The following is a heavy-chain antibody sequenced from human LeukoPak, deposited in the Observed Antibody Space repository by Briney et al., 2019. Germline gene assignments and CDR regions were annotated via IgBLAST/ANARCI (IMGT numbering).Heavy chain of an antibody. J-gene: IGHJ4*02. CDR2: TNPNSGGT. CDR3: ASGSTLQYYDSSGYYLDY. Sequence: ASVKVSCKTSGYTFTGYYIHWVRQAPGQGLEWMGRTNPNSGGTNYAQKFQGRVTMTRDTSISTAYMELSRLRSDDTAVYYCASGSTLQYYDSSGYYLDYWGQGTLVTVSS. D-gene: IGHD3-22*01. CDR1: GYTFTGYY. V-gene: IGHV1-2*06.